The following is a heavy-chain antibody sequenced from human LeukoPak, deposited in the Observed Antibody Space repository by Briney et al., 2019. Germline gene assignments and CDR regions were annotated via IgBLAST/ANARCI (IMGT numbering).Heavy chain of an antibody. CDR3: ATGVRGYNSALDY. V-gene: IGHV3-21*01. CDR1: GFTFSDYY. J-gene: IGHJ4*02. Sequence: PGGSLRLSCAASGFTFSDYYMNWVRQAPGKGLEWVSSISRGSNYIYYADSLKGRFTISRDNAKNSLYLQMNSLRAEDTAVYYCATGVRGYNSALDYWGQGTLVTVSP. CDR2: ISRGSNYI. D-gene: IGHD6-19*01.